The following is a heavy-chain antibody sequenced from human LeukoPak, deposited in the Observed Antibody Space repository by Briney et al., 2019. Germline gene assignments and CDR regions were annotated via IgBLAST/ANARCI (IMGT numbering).Heavy chain of an antibody. CDR3: ATTVVPAAIVGYYFDY. J-gene: IGHJ4*02. D-gene: IGHD2-2*02. CDR1: GGSISSSSYY. V-gene: IGHV4-39*01. CDR2: IYYSGST. Sequence: PSETLSLTCTVSGGSISSSSYYWGWIRQPPGKGLEWIGSIYYSGSTYYNPSLKSRATISVDTSKNQFSLKLSSVTAADTAVYYCATTVVPAAIVGYYFDYWGQGTLVTVSS.